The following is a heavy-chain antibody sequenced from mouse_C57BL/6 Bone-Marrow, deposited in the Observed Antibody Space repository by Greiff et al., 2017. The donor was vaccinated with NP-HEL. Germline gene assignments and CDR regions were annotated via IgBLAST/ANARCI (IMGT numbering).Heavy chain of an antibody. J-gene: IGHJ3*01. CDR1: GFSLTSYG. Sequence: VQLQQSGPGLVQPSQSLSITCTVSGFSLTSYGVHWVRQSPGKGLEWLGVIWRGGSTDYNAAFMSRLSITKDNSKSQVFFKMNSLQADDTAIYYCAKRGDYYGSSWGFAYWGQGTLVTVSA. CDR3: AKRGDYYGSSWGFAY. D-gene: IGHD1-1*01. CDR2: IWRGGST. V-gene: IGHV2-5*01.